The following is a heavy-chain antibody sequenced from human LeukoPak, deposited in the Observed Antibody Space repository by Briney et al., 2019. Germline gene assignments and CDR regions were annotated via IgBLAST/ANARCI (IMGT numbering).Heavy chain of an antibody. J-gene: IGHJ4*02. Sequence: ASVKVSCKVSGYTFTDYYMHWLQQAPGKGLEWMGLVDPEDGETIYAEKFQGRVTITADTSTDTAYMELSSLRSEDTAVYYCATEIPRGDYYDYWGQGTLVTVSS. CDR1: GYTFTDYY. CDR3: ATEIPRGDYYDY. V-gene: IGHV1-69-2*01. CDR2: VDPEDGET.